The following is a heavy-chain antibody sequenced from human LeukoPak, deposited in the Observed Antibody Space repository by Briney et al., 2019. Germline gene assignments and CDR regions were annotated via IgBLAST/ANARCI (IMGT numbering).Heavy chain of an antibody. CDR2: ISWNSGSI. J-gene: IGHJ1*01. V-gene: IGHV3-9*01. CDR3: ARGATARRYFQH. D-gene: IGHD6-6*01. CDR1: GFTFDDYA. Sequence: GGSLRLSCAASGFTFDDYAMHWVRQAPGKGLEWVSGISWNSGSIGYADSVKGRFTISRDNSKNTLYHQMNSLRAEDTAVYYCARGATARRYFQHWGQGTLVTVSS.